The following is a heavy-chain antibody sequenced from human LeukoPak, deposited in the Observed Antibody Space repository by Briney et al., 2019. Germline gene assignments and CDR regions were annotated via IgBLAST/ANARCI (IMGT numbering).Heavy chain of an antibody. CDR2: IRSKANSYAI. J-gene: IGHJ4*02. Sequence: GGSLRLSCAASGFTFSGSAMHWVRQASGKGLEWVGRIRSKANSYAIAYAASVKGRFTISRDDSKNTAYLQMNSLKTEDTAVYYCTSWRQVRGVITVVDYWGQGTLVAVSS. CDR3: TSWRQVRGVITVVDY. V-gene: IGHV3-73*01. D-gene: IGHD3-10*01. CDR1: GFTFSGSA.